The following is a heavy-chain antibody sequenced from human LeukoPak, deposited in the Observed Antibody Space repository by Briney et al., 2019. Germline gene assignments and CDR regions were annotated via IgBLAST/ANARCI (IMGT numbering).Heavy chain of an antibody. D-gene: IGHD3-3*01. CDR1: GGSISSYY. CDR3: ARAGTFWSDPTYYFDY. V-gene: IGHV4-59*01. CDR2: IYYSGST. J-gene: IGHJ4*02. Sequence: SETLSLTCTVSGGSISSYYWSWIRQPPGKGLEWIGYIYYSGSTNYNPSLKSRVTISVDTSKNQFSLKLSSVTAADTAVYYCARAGTFWSDPTYYFDYWGQGTLVTVSS.